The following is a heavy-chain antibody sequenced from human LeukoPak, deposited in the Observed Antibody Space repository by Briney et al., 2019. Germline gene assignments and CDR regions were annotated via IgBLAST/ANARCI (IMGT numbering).Heavy chain of an antibody. J-gene: IGHJ5*02. CDR1: GYRFTSYW. D-gene: IGHD3-16*01. V-gene: IGHV5-51*01. CDR3: ATQTGGSRAPFAP. Sequence: GESLKISCKGSGYRFTSYWIGWVRQMPGKGLEWLGIIYPGDSDTRYSPSFQGQVTISADKSISTAYLQWSSLKASDTAMYYCATQTGGSRAPFAPWGQGTLVTVSS. CDR2: IYPGDSDT.